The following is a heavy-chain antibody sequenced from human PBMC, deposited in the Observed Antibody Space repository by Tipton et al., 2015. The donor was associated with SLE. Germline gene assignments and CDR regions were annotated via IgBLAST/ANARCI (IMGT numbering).Heavy chain of an antibody. J-gene: IGHJ4*02. D-gene: IGHD1-1*01. Sequence: TLSLTCTVSGGSISSYSWGWIRQPAGKGLEWIGRIYTSGSTNYNPSLKSRVTISVDTSKNQFSLKLSSVTAADTAVYYCARAGRAWNLFDYWGQGTLVTVSS. CDR1: GGSISSYS. CDR2: IYTSGST. V-gene: IGHV4-4*07. CDR3: ARAGRAWNLFDY.